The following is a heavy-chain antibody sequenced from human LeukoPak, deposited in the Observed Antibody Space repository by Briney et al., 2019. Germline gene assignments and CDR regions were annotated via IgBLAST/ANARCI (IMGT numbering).Heavy chain of an antibody. V-gene: IGHV1-18*01. CDR2: ISAYNGNT. CDR3: ARDGSDQWLISWSDP. Sequence: ASVKVSCKASAYTFTSYGISWVRQAPGQGLEWMGWISAYNGNTNYAQKLQGRVTMTTDTSTSTAYMELRSLRSDDTAVYYCARDGSDQWLISWSDPCGQGTLVTVSS. J-gene: IGHJ5*02. CDR1: AYTFTSYG. D-gene: IGHD6-19*01.